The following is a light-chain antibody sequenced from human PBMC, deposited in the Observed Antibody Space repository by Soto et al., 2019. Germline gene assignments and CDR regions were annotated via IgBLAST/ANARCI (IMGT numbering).Light chain of an antibody. J-gene: IGLJ2*01. CDR1: SSDVGGFNY. CDR2: DVS. CDR3: GSYTSSSTLV. V-gene: IGLV2-14*01. Sequence: QSALTQPASVSGSPGQSSTISCTGTSSDVGGFNYVSWYQQHPGKAPKLMIYDVSARPSGVSNRFSGSKSANTASLTISGLQAEDEADYYCGSYTSSSTLVFGGGTKLTVL.